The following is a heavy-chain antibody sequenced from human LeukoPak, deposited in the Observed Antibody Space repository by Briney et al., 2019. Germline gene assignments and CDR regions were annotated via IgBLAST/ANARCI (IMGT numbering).Heavy chain of an antibody. CDR1: GFSFGDYA. Sequence: PGGSLRLSCSASGFSFGDYAMSWVRQAPGKGLEWVGFIRSKAYGGTTEYAASVKGSFTISRDDSKSNAYLQMHSLRTGDTAVYYCSRCHASCNRAPLDLWGQGTLVTVSS. CDR2: IRSKAYGGTT. J-gene: IGHJ5*02. D-gene: IGHD2-15*01. CDR3: SRCHASCNRAPLDL. V-gene: IGHV3-49*04.